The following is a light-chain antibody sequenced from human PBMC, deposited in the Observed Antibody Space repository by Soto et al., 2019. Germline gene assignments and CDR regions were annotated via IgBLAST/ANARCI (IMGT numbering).Light chain of an antibody. CDR2: AAS. CDR1: QTIHNY. Sequence: DIQLTQSPSSLSGSVGDRVTITCRASQTIHNYLNWYQQTPGKAPKLLIYAASNLRGGVPSRFSGGGSGTDFTLTISDLQAEDVAVYYCQQFHNSPSYTFGQGTKLEIK. V-gene: IGKV1-39*01. J-gene: IGKJ2*01. CDR3: QQFHNSPSYT.